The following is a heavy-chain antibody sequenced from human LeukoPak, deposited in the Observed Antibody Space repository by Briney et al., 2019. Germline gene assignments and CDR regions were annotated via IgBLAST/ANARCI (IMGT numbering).Heavy chain of an antibody. J-gene: IGHJ4*02. CDR2: ISGSGGST. CDR1: GFTFSSDA. D-gene: IGHD6-19*01. V-gene: IGHV3-23*01. CDR3: ANQWLVRYYFDY. Sequence: GGSLRLSCAASGFTFSSDAMSWVRQAPGKGLEWISAISGSGGSTYYADSVKGRFTISRDNSKNTLYLQMNSLRAEDTAVYYCANQWLVRYYFDYWGQGTLVTVSS.